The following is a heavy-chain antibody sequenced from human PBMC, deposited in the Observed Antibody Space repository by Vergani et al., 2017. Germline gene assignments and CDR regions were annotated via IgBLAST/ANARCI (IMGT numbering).Heavy chain of an antibody. Sequence: QVQLVESGGGVVQPGGSLRLSCAASGVTFSSYGMQWVRQAPGKGLEWVAFIRYDGSNKYYADSVKGRFTISRDNSKNTLYLQMNSLRAEDTAVYYCAKDCVLGGGMDVWGQGTTVTVSS. J-gene: IGHJ6*02. CDR1: GVTFSSYG. V-gene: IGHV3-30*02. CDR3: AKDCVLGGGMDV. D-gene: IGHD3-3*02. CDR2: IRYDGSNK.